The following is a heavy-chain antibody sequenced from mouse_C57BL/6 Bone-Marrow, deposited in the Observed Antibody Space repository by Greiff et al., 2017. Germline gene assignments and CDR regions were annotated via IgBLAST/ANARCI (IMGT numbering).Heavy chain of an antibody. J-gene: IGHJ4*01. D-gene: IGHD1-1*01. CDR2: IWSGGST. Sequence: VQGVESGPGLVQPSQSLSITCTVSGFSLTSYGVHWVRQSPGKGLEWLGVIWSGGSTDYNAAFISRLSISKDNSKSQVFFKMNSLQADDTAIYYCARNGDYYGSSFYYAMDYWGQGTSVTVSS. CDR1: GFSLTSYG. CDR3: ARNGDYYGSSFYYAMDY. V-gene: IGHV2-2*01.